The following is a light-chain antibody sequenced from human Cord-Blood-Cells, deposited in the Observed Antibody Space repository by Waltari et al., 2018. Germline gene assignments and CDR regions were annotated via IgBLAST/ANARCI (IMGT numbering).Light chain of an antibody. V-gene: IGKV4-1*01. CDR2: WAS. CDR3: QQYYSTPYS. CDR1: QSVLYSSNNKNY. Sequence: DIVMTQSPDSLAVSLGERATINCKSSQSVLYSSNNKNYLAWYQQKPGQPRKLLIDWASTRESGVPDRFSGSGSGTDFTLTISSLQAEDVAVYYCQQYYSTPYSFGQGTKLEIK. J-gene: IGKJ2*03.